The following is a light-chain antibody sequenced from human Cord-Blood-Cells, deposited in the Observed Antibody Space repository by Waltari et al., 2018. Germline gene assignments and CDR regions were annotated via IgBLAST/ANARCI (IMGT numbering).Light chain of an antibody. CDR2: EGS. V-gene: IGLV2-23*01. CDR1: SRDVGSYNL. CDR3: CSYAGSSTYV. Sequence: QSALTQPASVSGSPGPSITIPCTGTSRDVGSYNLVSWYQQHPGKDPKLMIYEGSKRPSGVSNRFSGSKSGNTASLTISGLQAEDEADYYCCSYAGSSTYVFGTGTKVTVL. J-gene: IGLJ1*01.